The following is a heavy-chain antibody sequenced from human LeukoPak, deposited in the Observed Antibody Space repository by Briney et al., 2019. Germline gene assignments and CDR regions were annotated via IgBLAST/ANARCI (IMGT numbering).Heavy chain of an antibody. Sequence: GASVKVSCKASGYTFTSYGISWVRQAPGQGLEWMGWISAYNGNTNYAQKVQGRVTMTTDTSTSTAYMELRSLRSDDTAVYYCARVTDTAMVIYYYYYYMDVWGKGTTVTVSS. V-gene: IGHV1-18*01. D-gene: IGHD5-18*01. J-gene: IGHJ6*03. CDR2: ISAYNGNT. CDR1: GYTFTSYG. CDR3: ARVTDTAMVIYYYYYYMDV.